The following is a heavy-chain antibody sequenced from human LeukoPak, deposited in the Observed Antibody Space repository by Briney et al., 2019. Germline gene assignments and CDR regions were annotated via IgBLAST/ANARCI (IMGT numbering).Heavy chain of an antibody. CDR3: ARDVTATLDY. J-gene: IGHJ4*02. CDR1: GFTFSSYL. CDR2: INIDGIIT. V-gene: IGHV3-74*01. D-gene: IGHD5-18*01. Sequence: PGGSLRLSCAAPGFTFSSYLMHWGRPAPGKGLVWVSRINIDGIITNYADSVKGRFTISRDNATNTLYLQMNSLRAEDTAVYYCARDVTATLDYWGEGTLVTVCS.